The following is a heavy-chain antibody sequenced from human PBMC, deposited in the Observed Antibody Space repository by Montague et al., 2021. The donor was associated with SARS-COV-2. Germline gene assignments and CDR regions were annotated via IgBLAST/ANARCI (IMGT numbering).Heavy chain of an antibody. CDR1: GFTFSSYS. CDR3: ARDRGSIYRGGDCYTPYFDY. D-gene: IGHD2-21*02. CDR2: ISSSSSYI. J-gene: IGHJ4*02. V-gene: IGHV3-21*01. Sequence: SLRLSCAASGFTFSSYSMNWVRQAPGKGLEWVSSISSSSSYIYYADSVKGRFTISRDNAKNSLYLQMNSLRAEDTAVYYCARDRGSIYRGGDCYTPYFDYWGQGTLVTVSS.